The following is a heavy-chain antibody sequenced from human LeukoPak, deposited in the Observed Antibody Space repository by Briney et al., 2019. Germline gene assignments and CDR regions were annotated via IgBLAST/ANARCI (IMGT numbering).Heavy chain of an antibody. D-gene: IGHD3-10*01. CDR2: IYPGDSDT. Sequence: GESLKISCKGSGYSFTDYWIAWVRQMPGKGLEWMGIIYPGDSDTRYSPSFQGQVTISADKSISTAYLQWSSLKASDTAMYYCARVVRGVKYYYGMDVWGQGTTVTVSS. CDR1: GYSFTDYW. V-gene: IGHV5-51*01. J-gene: IGHJ6*02. CDR3: ARVVRGVKYYYGMDV.